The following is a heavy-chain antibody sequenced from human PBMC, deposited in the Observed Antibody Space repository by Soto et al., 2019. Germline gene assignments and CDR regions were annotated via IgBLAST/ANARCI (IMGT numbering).Heavy chain of an antibody. D-gene: IGHD3-22*01. CDR3: ARGGSGYYYPPLYGMDV. Sequence: ASVKVSCKASGYTFTSYGISWVRQAPGQRLEWMGWISAYNGTTNYAQKLQGRVTMTTDTSTSTAYMELRSLRSDDTAVYYCARGGSGYYYPPLYGMDVWGQGTTVTVS. V-gene: IGHV1-18*01. J-gene: IGHJ6*02. CDR1: GYTFTSYG. CDR2: ISAYNGTT.